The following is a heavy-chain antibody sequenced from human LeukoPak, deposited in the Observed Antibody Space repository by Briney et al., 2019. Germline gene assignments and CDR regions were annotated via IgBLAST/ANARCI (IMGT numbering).Heavy chain of an antibody. CDR2: VNPSDNSR. J-gene: IGHJ4*02. CDR3: ARGDIDH. Sequence: GASVKVSCKASGYTLSSSYMHWVRQAPGQGLEWMGVVNPSDNSRTYAQKFQGRVTMTRDRSTSTVYMELSSLRSDDTAVYCCARGDIDHWGQGTLVTVSS. CDR1: GYTLSSSY. V-gene: IGHV1-46*01.